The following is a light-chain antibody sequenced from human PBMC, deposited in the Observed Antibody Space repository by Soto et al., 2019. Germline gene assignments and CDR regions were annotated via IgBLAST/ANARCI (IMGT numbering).Light chain of an antibody. CDR1: SSDVGGYNY. V-gene: IGLV2-11*01. CDR3: CSYAGSPYV. Sequence: QSALTQPRSVSGSPGQSVTISCTGTSSDVGGYNYVSWYQQYPGKAPKLMIYEVSKRPSRVPDRFSGSKFGNTASLTISGVQEEDEDDYYCCSYAGSPYVFGTGTKLTVL. CDR2: EVS. J-gene: IGLJ1*01.